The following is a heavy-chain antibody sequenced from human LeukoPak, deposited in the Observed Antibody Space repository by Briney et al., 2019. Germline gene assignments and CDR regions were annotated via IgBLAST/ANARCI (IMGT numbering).Heavy chain of an antibody. V-gene: IGHV3-30*18. J-gene: IGHJ4*02. Sequence: GGSLRLSCEASGFTFSSYAMHWVRQAPGKELKWVAVISYDGSNEYYADSMKGRFTISRDNSKNTLYLQMNSLRAEDTAVYYCAKWMYYYDSSGFDYWGQGTLVTVSS. D-gene: IGHD3-22*01. CDR2: ISYDGSNE. CDR3: AKWMYYYDSSGFDY. CDR1: GFTFSSYA.